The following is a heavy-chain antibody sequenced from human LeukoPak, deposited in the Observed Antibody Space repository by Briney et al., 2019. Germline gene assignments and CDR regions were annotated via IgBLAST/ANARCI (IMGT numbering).Heavy chain of an antibody. CDR2: IKQDGSEK. CDR3: ASPLRGGSGSYPRGNFDY. D-gene: IGHD3-10*01. J-gene: IGHJ4*02. Sequence: PGGSLRLSCAASGFTFSSYWMSWVRQAPGKGLEWVANIKQDGSEKYYVDSVKGRFTVSRDNAKNSLYLQMNSLRVEDTAVYYCASPLRGGSGSYPRGNFDYWGQGTLVTVSS. CDR1: GFTFSSYW. V-gene: IGHV3-7*01.